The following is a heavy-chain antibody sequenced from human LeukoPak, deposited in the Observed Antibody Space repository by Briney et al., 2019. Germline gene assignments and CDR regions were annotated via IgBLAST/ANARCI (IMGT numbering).Heavy chain of an antibody. CDR3: ARDRFGELDY. CDR1: GASISSYY. CDR2: VYFSGKT. Sequence: SETLSLTCTVSGASISSYYWSWIRQPPGKGLEWIGSVYFSGKTTYNPSLKSRVTISIDTSKSQFSLRLSSVTAADTAMYYCARDRFGELDYWGQGSLVTLSS. J-gene: IGHJ4*02. V-gene: IGHV4-59*01. D-gene: IGHD3-10*01.